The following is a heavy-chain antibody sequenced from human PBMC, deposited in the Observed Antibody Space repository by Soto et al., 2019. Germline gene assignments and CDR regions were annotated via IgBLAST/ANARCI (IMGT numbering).Heavy chain of an antibody. CDR3: AREGNLGRWLQPLDF. J-gene: IGHJ4*02. D-gene: IGHD5-12*01. CDR2: IYYSGST. Sequence: PSETLSLTCTVSGGSIRSYYWSWIRQPPGKGLEWIGYIYYSGSTNYNPSLKSRVTISVDTSKNQFSLKLSSVTAADTAKYFCAREGNLGRWLQPLDFWGQGTLVTVS. CDR1: GGSIRSYY. V-gene: IGHV4-59*01.